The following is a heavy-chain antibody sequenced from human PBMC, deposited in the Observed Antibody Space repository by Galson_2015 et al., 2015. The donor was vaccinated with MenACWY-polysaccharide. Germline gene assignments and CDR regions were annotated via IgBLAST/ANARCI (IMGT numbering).Heavy chain of an antibody. Sequence: SLRLSCAASGFTFSSYWMHWVRQAPGEGLVWVSRINTDGSSTSYADSVKGRFTVSRDNAKNTVYLQRNSLRAEDTAVYYCARDPHCGAGCSIHDAFDVWVQGTKVTVSS. CDR3: ARDPHCGAGCSIHDAFDV. CDR2: INTDGSST. V-gene: IGHV3-74*01. J-gene: IGHJ3*01. D-gene: IGHD2-21*02. CDR1: GFTFSSYW.